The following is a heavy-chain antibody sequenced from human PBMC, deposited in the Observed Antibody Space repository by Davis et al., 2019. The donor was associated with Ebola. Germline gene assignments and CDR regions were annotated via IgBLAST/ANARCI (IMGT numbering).Heavy chain of an antibody. CDR3: AKASDIVVVPAGVYFDY. D-gene: IGHD2-2*01. Sequence: PGGSLRLSCAASGFTFSSYAMSWVRQAPGKGLEWVSVISGSGGSTYYADSVKGRFTISRDNSKNTLYLQMNSLRAEDTAVYYCAKASDIVVVPAGVYFDYWGQGTLVTVSS. CDR2: ISGSGGST. CDR1: GFTFSSYA. J-gene: IGHJ4*02. V-gene: IGHV3-23*01.